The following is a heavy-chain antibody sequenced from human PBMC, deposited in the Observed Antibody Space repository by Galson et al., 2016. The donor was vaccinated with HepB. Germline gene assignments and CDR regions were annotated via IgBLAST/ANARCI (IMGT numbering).Heavy chain of an antibody. CDR3: AGYGGNSV. CDR2: INQDGSEK. Sequence: SLRLSCAASGFTFSGYWMSWVRQAPGKGLEWVANINQDGSEKNYVASVKGRFTISRDNARNTVYLQMNSLRTEDTAVYYCAGYGGNSVWGQGTLVTVSS. J-gene: IGHJ4*02. D-gene: IGHD4-23*01. V-gene: IGHV3-7*03. CDR1: GFTFSGYW.